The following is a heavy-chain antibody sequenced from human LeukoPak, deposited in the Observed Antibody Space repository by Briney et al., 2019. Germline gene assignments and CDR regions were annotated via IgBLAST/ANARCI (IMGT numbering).Heavy chain of an antibody. V-gene: IGHV1-46*01. D-gene: IGHD5-18*01. CDR3: ARKGRGYSYGSYYYYGMDV. CDR1: GYTFTSYY. Sequence: ASVKVSCKASGYTFTSYYMHWVRQAPGQGLEWMGIINPSGGSTSYAQKFQGRVTMTRDTSTSTVYMELSSLRSEDTAVYYCARKGRGYSYGSYYYYGMDVWGQGTTVTVS. J-gene: IGHJ6*02. CDR2: INPSGGST.